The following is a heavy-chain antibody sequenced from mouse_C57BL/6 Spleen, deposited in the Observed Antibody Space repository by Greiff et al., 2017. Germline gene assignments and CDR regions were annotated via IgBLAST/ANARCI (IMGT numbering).Heavy chain of an antibody. CDR1: GYAFSSSW. CDR2: IYPGDGDT. V-gene: IGHV1-82*01. Sequence: LQESGPELVKPGASVKISCKASGYAFSSSWMNWVKQRPGKGLEWIGRIYPGDGDTNYNGKFKGKATLTAYKSSSTAYMQLSSLTSEDSAVYFCAHDYYGSNCWGQGTTLTVSS. J-gene: IGHJ2*01. D-gene: IGHD1-1*01. CDR3: AHDYYGSNC.